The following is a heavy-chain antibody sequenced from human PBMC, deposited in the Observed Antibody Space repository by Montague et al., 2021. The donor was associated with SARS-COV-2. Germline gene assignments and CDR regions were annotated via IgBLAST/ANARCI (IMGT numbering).Heavy chain of an antibody. CDR1: GGSFSGYY. CDR3: ARGGGYSYGALDY. Sequence: SETLSLTCVVYGGSFSGYYWSWIRQPPGKGLEWIGEINHSGSTNYNPPLKSRVTISVDTSKKQFPLRLNSETAADTAVYYCARGGGYSYGALDYWGQGTLVTVSS. J-gene: IGHJ4*02. D-gene: IGHD5-18*01. CDR2: INHSGST. V-gene: IGHV4-34*01.